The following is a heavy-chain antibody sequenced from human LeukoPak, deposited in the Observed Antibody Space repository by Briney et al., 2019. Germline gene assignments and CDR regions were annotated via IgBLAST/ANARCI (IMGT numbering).Heavy chain of an antibody. V-gene: IGHV4-59*01. CDR1: SGSISSSY. CDR3: ARDRALFRGAFDI. Sequence: SETLSLTCVVSSGSISSSYWSWIWQHPGKGLEWIGDINYSGSTNYNPSLKSRVTILVDTSKNQFSLKLSSVTAADTAVYYCARDRALFRGAFDIWGQGTMVTVSS. J-gene: IGHJ3*02. CDR2: INYSGST.